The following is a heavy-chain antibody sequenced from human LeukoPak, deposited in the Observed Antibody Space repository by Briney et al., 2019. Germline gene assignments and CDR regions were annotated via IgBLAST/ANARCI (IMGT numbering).Heavy chain of an antibody. CDR3: ARDRPYYDFWSGYYHYYYGMDV. V-gene: IGHV3-21*01. D-gene: IGHD3-3*01. CDR2: ISSSGSYI. J-gene: IGHJ6*02. Sequence: GGSLRLSCAASGFTFSSYSMNWVRQAPGKGLEWVSSISSSGSYIYYADSVKGRFTISRDNAKNSLYLQMNSLRAEDTAVYYCARDRPYYDFWSGYYHYYYGMDVWGQGTTVTVSS. CDR1: GFTFSSYS.